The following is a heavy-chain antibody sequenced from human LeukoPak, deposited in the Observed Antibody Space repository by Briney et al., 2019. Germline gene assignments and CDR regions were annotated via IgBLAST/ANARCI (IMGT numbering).Heavy chain of an antibody. CDR2: IAYDGSRA. J-gene: IGHJ4*02. D-gene: IGHD1-14*01. V-gene: IGHV3-33*01. Sequence: GGSLRLSCAGSGFTLGGYGMHWFRQTPGKGLEWVAVIAYDGSRAFYADSVKGRFTISRDNSKNTMSVQMDDLRAEDTAVYYCTRYNNDHFDYWGQGTLVTVSS. CDR3: TRYNNDHFDY. CDR1: GFTLGGYG.